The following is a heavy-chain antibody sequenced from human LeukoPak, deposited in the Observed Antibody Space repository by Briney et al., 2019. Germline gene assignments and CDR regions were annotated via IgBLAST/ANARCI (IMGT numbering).Heavy chain of an antibody. J-gene: IGHJ2*01. CDR1: GGSISSYY. CDR3: ARGRLYGSGSRYFDL. Sequence: KPSETLSLTCTVSGGSISSYYWSWIRQPPGKGLEWIGEINHSGSTNYNPSLKSRVTISVDTSKNQLSLKLSSVTAADTAVYYCARGRLYGSGSRYFDLWGRGTLVTVSS. D-gene: IGHD3-10*01. CDR2: INHSGST. V-gene: IGHV4-34*01.